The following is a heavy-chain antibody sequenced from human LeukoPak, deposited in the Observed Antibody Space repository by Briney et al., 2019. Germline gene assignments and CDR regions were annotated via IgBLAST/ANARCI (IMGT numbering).Heavy chain of an antibody. CDR3: ARDPPSSGWAIDY. D-gene: IGHD6-19*01. CDR2: ISYDGSNK. V-gene: IGHV3-30-3*01. J-gene: IGHJ4*02. Sequence: GGSLRLSCAASGFTFSSYAMHWVRQAPGKGLEWVAVISYDGSNKYYADSVKGRFTISRDNSKNTLYLQMNSLRAEDTAVYYCARDPPSSGWAIDYWGQGTLVTVSS. CDR1: GFTFSSYA.